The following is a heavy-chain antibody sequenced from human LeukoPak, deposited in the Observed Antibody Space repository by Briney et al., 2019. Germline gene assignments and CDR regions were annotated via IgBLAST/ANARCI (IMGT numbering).Heavy chain of an antibody. CDR1: GGSISSSSYY. CDR3: ARNPTQDSFDY. J-gene: IGHJ4*02. CDR2: IYYSGST. Sequence: PSETLSLTCTVSGGSISSSSYYWGWIRQPPGKGLEWIGSIYYSGSTYYNPSLKSRVTISVDTSKNQFSLKLSSVTAADTAVYYCARNPTQDSFDYWGQGTLVTVSS. V-gene: IGHV4-39*07.